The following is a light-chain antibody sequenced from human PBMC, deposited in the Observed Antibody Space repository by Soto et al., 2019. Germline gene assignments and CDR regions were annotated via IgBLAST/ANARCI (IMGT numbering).Light chain of an antibody. CDR2: DAS. J-gene: IGKJ1*01. Sequence: DIQMTQSPPSLSASVGDRVTITCRASHNIERWKAWYQQKPGKAPSLLIFDASTLHSGVPSRFSGSGSGTDFTLTISSLQPDDFATYYCQQFAISTTFGHGTKVDI. CDR1: HNIERW. V-gene: IGKV1-5*01. CDR3: QQFAISTT.